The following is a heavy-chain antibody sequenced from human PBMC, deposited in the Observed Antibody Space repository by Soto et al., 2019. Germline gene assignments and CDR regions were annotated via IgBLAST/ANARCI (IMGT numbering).Heavy chain of an antibody. V-gene: IGHV5-10-1*01. D-gene: IGHD2-21*01. CDR2: IDPSDSYT. Sequence: GESLKISCKGSGYSFTSYWISWVRQMPGKGLEWMGRIDPSDSYTNYSPSFQGHVTISADKSISTAYLQWSSLKASDTAMYYCAKCGSAHYGMDVWGQGTTVTVSS. CDR3: AKCGSAHYGMDV. J-gene: IGHJ6*02. CDR1: GYSFTSYW.